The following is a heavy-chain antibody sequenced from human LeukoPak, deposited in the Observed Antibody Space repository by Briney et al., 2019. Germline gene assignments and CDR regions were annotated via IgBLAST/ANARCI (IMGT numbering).Heavy chain of an antibody. CDR3: AKLGGSSSSLTGFPFDY. V-gene: IGHV3-30*18. J-gene: IGHJ4*02. D-gene: IGHD6-6*01. CDR1: GFTFSSYG. CDR2: ISYDGSNK. Sequence: GGSLRLSCAASGFTFSSYGMHWVRQAPGKGLGWVAVISYDGSNKYYADSVKGRFTISRDNSKNTLYLQMNSLRAEDTAVYYCAKLGGSSSSLTGFPFDYWGQGTLVTVSS.